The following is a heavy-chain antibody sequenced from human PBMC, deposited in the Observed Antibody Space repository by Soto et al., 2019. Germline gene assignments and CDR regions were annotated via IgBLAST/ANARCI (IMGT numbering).Heavy chain of an antibody. CDR3: ANGGPLRPSY. J-gene: IGHJ4*02. D-gene: IGHD4-17*01. CDR1: GFTFRSFT. V-gene: IGHV3-23*01. Sequence: GGSLRLSCAASGFTFRSFTMNWVRQAPGKGLEWVSAISGSGGSTYYADSVKGRFTISRDNSKNTLYLQMNSLRAEDTAVYYCANGGPLRPSYWGQGTLVTVSS. CDR2: ISGSGGST.